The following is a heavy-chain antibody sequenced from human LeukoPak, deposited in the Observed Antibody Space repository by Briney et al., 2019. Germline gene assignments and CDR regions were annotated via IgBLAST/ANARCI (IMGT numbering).Heavy chain of an antibody. CDR1: GFTLSRW. J-gene: IGHJ5*02. V-gene: IGHV3-7*01. CDR2: IKQGGSDK. CDR3: ARDPFDL. Sequence: PGGSLRLSCEVSGFTLSRWMTWVRQAAGKGVEWVATIKQGGSDKFYVHSVKGRFTISGDNAKNSLYLQMNSLRAEDTAVYYCARDPFDLWGQGTLVTVSS.